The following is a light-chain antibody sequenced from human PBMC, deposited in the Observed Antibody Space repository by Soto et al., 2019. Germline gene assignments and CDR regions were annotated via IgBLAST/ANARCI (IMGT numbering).Light chain of an antibody. CDR2: TAS. CDR1: QSVSSSY. CDR3: QQYGSSPWT. J-gene: IGKJ1*01. Sequence: EIVLTQSPGTLSLSPGERATLFCRASQSVSSSYLAWYQQRPGQAPRRLIHTASSRATGIPDRFSGSGSGTDFTLTISRVEPEDFAVYYCQQYGSSPWTFGQGTRVEIK. V-gene: IGKV3-20*01.